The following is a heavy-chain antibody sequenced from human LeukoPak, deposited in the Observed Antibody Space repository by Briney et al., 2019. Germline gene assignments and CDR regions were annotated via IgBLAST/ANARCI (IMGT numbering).Heavy chain of an antibody. Sequence: ESRPTLVNPTQTPTLTCTFSGFSLSTSGVGVGWIRQPPGKALESLALIYWDDDKRYSPSLKSRLTITKDTSKIQVVLTMTNMDPVDTATYYCAHSPQSMVRGYYYYYGMDVWGQGTTVTVSS. J-gene: IGHJ6*02. CDR2: IYWDDDK. D-gene: IGHD3-10*01. CDR1: GFSLSTSGVG. CDR3: AHSPQSMVRGYYYYYGMDV. V-gene: IGHV2-5*02.